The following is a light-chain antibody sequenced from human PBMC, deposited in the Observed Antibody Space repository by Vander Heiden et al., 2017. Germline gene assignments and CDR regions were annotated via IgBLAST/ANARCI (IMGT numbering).Light chain of an antibody. CDR3: QHYGSYSYT. Sequence: EIVLTHPPDTLSLSPGERATLSCRARQSVSSSYLAWYQQKPGQAPRLLIYAASSLATGIPDRFSGSGSETDFTLTVSRLESEDFAVYYCQHYGSYSYTFGQGTKVEIK. V-gene: IGKV3-20*01. CDR2: AAS. J-gene: IGKJ2*01. CDR1: QSVSSSY.